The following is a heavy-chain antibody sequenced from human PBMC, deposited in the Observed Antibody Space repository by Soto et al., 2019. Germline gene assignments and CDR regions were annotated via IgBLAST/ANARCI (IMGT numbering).Heavy chain of an antibody. D-gene: IGHD3-3*01. CDR1: GGTFSSYA. V-gene: IGHV1-69*13. J-gene: IGHJ6*02. Sequence: SVKVSCKASGGTFSSYAISWVRQAPGQGLEWMGGIIPIFGTVNYAQKFQGRVTITADESTSTAYMELSSLRSEDTAVYYCARGGYYDFWSGSGMDVWGQGTTVTVSS. CDR3: ARGGYYDFWSGSGMDV. CDR2: IIPIFGTV.